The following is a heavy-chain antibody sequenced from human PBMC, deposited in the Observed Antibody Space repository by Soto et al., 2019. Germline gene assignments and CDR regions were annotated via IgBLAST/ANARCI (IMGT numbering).Heavy chain of an antibody. Sequence: QVQLVESGGGVVQPGGSLRLSCAASGFTFSSYGMQWVRQSPGEGLEWVAIMAHDGSNQYYGDSVKGRFTISRDNSKNTLYLQMDSLRPEHMAVYYCARSSGGSIYYPPDYWGQGTLVTVSS. J-gene: IGHJ4*02. CDR2: MAHDGSNQ. D-gene: IGHD2-15*01. CDR3: ARSSGGSIYYPPDY. V-gene: IGHV3-30*03. CDR1: GFTFSSYG.